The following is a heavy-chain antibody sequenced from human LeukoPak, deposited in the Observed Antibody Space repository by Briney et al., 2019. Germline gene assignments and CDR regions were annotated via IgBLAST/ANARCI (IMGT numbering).Heavy chain of an antibody. Sequence: SETLSLTCSVSGASLTRPTYYQWSWIRQPPGKGLEWIGYIYYSGSTKYNPSLKSRVTISVDTSKNQFSLKLSSVTAADTAVYYCARGARAGYNLEPFDYWGQGTLVTVSS. D-gene: IGHD5-24*01. CDR1: GASLTRPTYY. CDR2: IYYSGST. J-gene: IGHJ4*02. CDR3: ARGARAGYNLEPFDY. V-gene: IGHV4-61*01.